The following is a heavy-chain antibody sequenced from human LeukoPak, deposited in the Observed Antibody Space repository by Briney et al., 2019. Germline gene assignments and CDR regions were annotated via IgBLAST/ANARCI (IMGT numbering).Heavy chain of an antibody. J-gene: IGHJ4*02. CDR1: GGSISSYY. CDR2: MYYGGSA. V-gene: IGHV4-59*01. Sequence: SETLSLTCTVSGGSISSYYWSWIRQPPGKGLECVGYMYYGGSANYNPSLKSRVTISVDTSKNQFSLKLSSVTAADTAVYYCARWAVVGATKGFDYWGQGTLVTVSS. D-gene: IGHD1-26*01. CDR3: ARWAVVGATKGFDY.